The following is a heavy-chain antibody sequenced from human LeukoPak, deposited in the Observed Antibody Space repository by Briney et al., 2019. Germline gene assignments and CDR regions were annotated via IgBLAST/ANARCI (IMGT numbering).Heavy chain of an antibody. CDR2: FYYLGNT. CDR1: GGSISSSSYY. CDR3: TTFRGPPNYFDY. Sequence: PSETLSLTCTVSGGSISSSSYYWGWIRQPPGKGLEWIGSFYYLGNTYYKPSLRSRVTMSVDTSKNQFSLKLSAVTAADTAVYYCTTFRGPPNYFDYWGQGNLVTVSS. J-gene: IGHJ4*02. V-gene: IGHV4-39*07. D-gene: IGHD2-21*01.